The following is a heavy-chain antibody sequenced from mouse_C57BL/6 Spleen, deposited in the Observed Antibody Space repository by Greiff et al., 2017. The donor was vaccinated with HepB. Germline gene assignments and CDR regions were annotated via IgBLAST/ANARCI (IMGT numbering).Heavy chain of an antibody. J-gene: IGHJ3*01. V-gene: IGHV1-18*01. Sequence: EVQLQQSGPELVKPGASVKIPCKASGYTFTDYNMDWVKQSHGKSLEWIGDINPNNGGTIYNQKFKGKATLTVDKSSSTAYMELRSLTSEDTAVYYCARSGADYYDYEGAWFAYWGQGTLVTVSA. CDR3: ARSGADYYDYEGAWFAY. CDR2: INPNNGGT. CDR1: GYTFTDYN. D-gene: IGHD2-4*01.